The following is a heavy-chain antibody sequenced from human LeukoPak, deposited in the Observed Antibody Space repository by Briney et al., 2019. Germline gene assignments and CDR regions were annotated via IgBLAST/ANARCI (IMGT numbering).Heavy chain of an antibody. CDR3: ARVDPILGYCSGGSCPRGAIDY. J-gene: IGHJ4*02. V-gene: IGHV1-8*01. D-gene: IGHD2-15*01. CDR2: MNPNSGNT. Sequence: ASVKVSCKASGYTFTSYDINWVRQATGQGLEWMGWMNPNSGNTGYAQKFQGRVTMTRNTSIGTAYMELSSLRSEDTAVYYCARVDPILGYCSGGSCPRGAIDYWGQGTLVTVSS. CDR1: GYTFTSYD.